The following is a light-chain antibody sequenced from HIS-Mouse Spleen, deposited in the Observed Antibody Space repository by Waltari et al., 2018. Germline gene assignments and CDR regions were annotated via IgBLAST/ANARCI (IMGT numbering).Light chain of an antibody. CDR3: QTWGTGNWV. J-gene: IGLJ3*02. CDR2: LNSDGSH. V-gene: IGLV4-69*01. Sequence: QLVLTQSPSASASLGPSVKLTCTLSSWHSRSPIPCHPQQPEKGPRYLMKLNSDGSHSKGDGIPDRFSGSSSGAERYLTISSLQSEDEADYYCQTWGTGNWVFGGGTKLTVL. CDR1: SWHSRSP.